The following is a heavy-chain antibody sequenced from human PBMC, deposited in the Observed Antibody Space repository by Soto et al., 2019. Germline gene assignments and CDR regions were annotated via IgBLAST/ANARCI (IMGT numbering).Heavy chain of an antibody. D-gene: IGHD2-8*01. J-gene: IGHJ5*02. CDR1: GGSMRNYF. CDR3: ARDRSTYGGGGTGEVKENWFDP. V-gene: IGHV4-59*01. CDR2: IHYSGTT. Sequence: KPSETLSLTCTVSGGSMRNYFWTWIRQPPGKGLEWIGYIHYSGTTSFFPSYNPSLRSRVTISVDTSKNQVSLKLNSVTTADTAVYYCARDRSTYGGGGTGEVKENWFDPWGPGTLVTVSS.